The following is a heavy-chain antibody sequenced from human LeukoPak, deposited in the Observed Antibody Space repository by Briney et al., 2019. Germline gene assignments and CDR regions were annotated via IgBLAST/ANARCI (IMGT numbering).Heavy chain of an antibody. J-gene: IGHJ4*02. CDR2: ISDSSDST. CDR3: AKDEEYAWLGPRGYSYGSPDY. D-gene: IGHD5-18*01. V-gene: IGHV3-23*01. Sequence: QPGGSLRLSCAASGFIFSNYAMNWVRQAPGKRLEWVSAISDSSDSTYYADSVKGRFTISRDNSKNTLYLQMNSLRAEDTAVYYCAKDEEYAWLGPRGYSYGSPDYWGQGTLVTVSS. CDR1: GFIFSNYA.